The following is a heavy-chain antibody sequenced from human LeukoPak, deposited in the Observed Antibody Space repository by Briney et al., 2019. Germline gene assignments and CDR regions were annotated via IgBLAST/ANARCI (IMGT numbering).Heavy chain of an antibody. Sequence: GGSLRLSCAASEFTFSSYNMNWVRQAPGKGLEWVSSISSSSSYIYYADSVKGRFTISRDNAKNSLYLQMNSLRAEDTAVYYCASWGKIVTTVTKGYYWGQGTLVTVSS. V-gene: IGHV3-21*01. CDR2: ISSSSSYI. CDR1: EFTFSSYN. CDR3: ASWGKIVTTVTKGYY. J-gene: IGHJ4*02. D-gene: IGHD4-17*01.